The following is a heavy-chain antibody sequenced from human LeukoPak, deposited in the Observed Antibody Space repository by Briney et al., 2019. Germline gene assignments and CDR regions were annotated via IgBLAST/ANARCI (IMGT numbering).Heavy chain of an antibody. D-gene: IGHD4-17*01. CDR3: AKESYGDLYFDY. J-gene: IGHJ4*02. CDR1: GFTFCSYG. CDR2: ISYDGSNK. Sequence: GGSLRLSCAASGFTFCSYGMHWVRQAPGKGLEWVAVISYDGSNKYYADSVKGRFTISRDNSKNTLYLQMNSLRAEDTAVYYCAKESYGDLYFDYWGQGTLVTVSS. V-gene: IGHV3-30*18.